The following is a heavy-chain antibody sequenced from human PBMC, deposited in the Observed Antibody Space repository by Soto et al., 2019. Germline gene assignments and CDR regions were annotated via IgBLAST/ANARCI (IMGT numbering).Heavy chain of an antibody. J-gene: IGHJ4*02. CDR1: GFRFSSYS. CDR3: ATMKGYFEY. CDR2: ITATGDRT. D-gene: IGHD3-22*01. Sequence: HGGSLRLSCADSGFRFSSYSMSWVRQTPGKGLEWVAAITATGDRTYYADSVTGRFTISRDNSKKTHYLQMTSLRAEDTAMYYCATMKGYFEYWGQGTPVTVSS. V-gene: IGHV3-23*01.